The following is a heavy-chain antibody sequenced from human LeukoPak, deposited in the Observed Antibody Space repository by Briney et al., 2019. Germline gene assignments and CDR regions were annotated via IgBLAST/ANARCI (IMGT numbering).Heavy chain of an antibody. CDR3: ARHRSYYYYYGMDV. J-gene: IGHJ6*02. Sequence: SETLSLTCTVSGGSISSYYWSCIRHPPGKGLEWIGYIYYSGNTNYNPSLKSRVTISVDTSKNQFSLKLSSVTAADTAVYYCARHRSYYYYYGMDVWGQGTTVTVSS. CDR2: IYYSGNT. CDR1: GGSISSYY. V-gene: IGHV4-59*08.